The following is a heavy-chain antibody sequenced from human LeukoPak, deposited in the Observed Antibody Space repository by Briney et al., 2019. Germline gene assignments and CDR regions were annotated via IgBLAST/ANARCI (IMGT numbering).Heavy chain of an antibody. CDR1: GYTFTSYG. CDR3: ARPDIAVAGHYGGNPGYYFDY. J-gene: IGHJ4*02. Sequence: GASVKVSCKASGYTFTSYGISWVRQAPGQGLEWMGWISAYNGNTNYAQKLQGRVTMTTDTSTSTAYMELRSLRSDDTAVYYCARPDIAVAGHYGGNPGYYFDYWGQGTLVTVSS. CDR2: ISAYNGNT. D-gene: IGHD6-19*01. V-gene: IGHV1-18*01.